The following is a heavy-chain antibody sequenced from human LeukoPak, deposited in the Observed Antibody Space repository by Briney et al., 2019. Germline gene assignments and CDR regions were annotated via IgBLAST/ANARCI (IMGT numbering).Heavy chain of an antibody. D-gene: IGHD6-19*01. CDR2: IFSSGGT. V-gene: IGHV4-4*09. J-gene: IGHJ4*02. Sequence: SETLSLTCTVSGGSVGGFYWTWIRQPPGGGMQWIGFIFSSGGTNYNPSLESRVAISTDTSKNQVSLRVTSVTAADTAVYYCATGGAYTSGWYNIWGQGTLVSVSS. CDR1: GGSVGGFY. CDR3: ATGGAYTSGWYNI.